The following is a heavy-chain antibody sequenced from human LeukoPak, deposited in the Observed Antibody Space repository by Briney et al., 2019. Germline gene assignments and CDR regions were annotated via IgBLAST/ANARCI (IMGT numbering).Heavy chain of an antibody. V-gene: IGHV4-39*07. CDR3: ARGTLYSGWSYYFDY. J-gene: IGHJ4*02. CDR1: GGSISLSYYY. D-gene: IGHD6-19*01. CDR2: VYYSGTT. Sequence: NTSETLSLTCSVSGGSISLSYYYWGWIRQPPGEALEWIGSVYYSGTTSYNPSLKSRVTISVDMSKNHFSLRLSSVTAADTAMYYCARGTLYSGWSYYFDYWGQGSQVTVSS.